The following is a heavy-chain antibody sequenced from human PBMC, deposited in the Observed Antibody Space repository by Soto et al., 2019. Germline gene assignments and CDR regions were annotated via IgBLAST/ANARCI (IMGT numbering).Heavy chain of an antibody. CDR2: IWYDGSNK. Sequence: QVQLVESGGGVVQPGRSLRLSCAASGFTFSTYGMHWVRQAPDKGLEWVAVIWYDGSNKYYADSVKGRFTISRDNSKNTLELQMNSLRAEDTAVYYCASEYCSGGRCYYYGMDVWGQGTTVTVSS. D-gene: IGHD2-15*01. CDR1: GFTFSTYG. CDR3: ASEYCSGGRCYYYGMDV. J-gene: IGHJ6*02. V-gene: IGHV3-33*01.